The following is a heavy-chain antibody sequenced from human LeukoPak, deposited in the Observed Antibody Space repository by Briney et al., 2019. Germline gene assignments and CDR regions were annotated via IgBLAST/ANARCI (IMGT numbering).Heavy chain of an antibody. CDR2: ISSGGSTI. V-gene: IGHV3-48*03. D-gene: IGHD2-2*01. Sequence: GGSLRLSCAASGFTFSSYEMNWVRQAPGRGLEWVSYISSGGSTIYYADSVKGRFTISRDNAKNSLYLQVNSLRAEDTAVYYCERRYCSSTSCTLDYWGQGTLVTVSS. CDR1: GFTFSSYE. J-gene: IGHJ4*02. CDR3: ERRYCSSTSCTLDY.